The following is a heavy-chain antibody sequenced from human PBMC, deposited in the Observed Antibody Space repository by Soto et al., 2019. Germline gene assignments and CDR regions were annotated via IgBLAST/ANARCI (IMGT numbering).Heavy chain of an antibody. CDR1: GGTFSSYA. CDR3: ARVPPDYDFWSGYSENYYYYGMDV. V-gene: IGHV1-69*01. J-gene: IGHJ6*02. Sequence: QVQLVQSGAEVKKPGSSVKVSCKASGGTFSSYAISWVRQAPGQGLEWMGGIIPIFGTANYAQKFRGRVTITADESTSTAYMELSSLRSEDTAVYYCARVPPDYDFWSGYSENYYYYGMDVWGQGTTVTVSS. CDR2: IIPIFGTA. D-gene: IGHD3-3*01.